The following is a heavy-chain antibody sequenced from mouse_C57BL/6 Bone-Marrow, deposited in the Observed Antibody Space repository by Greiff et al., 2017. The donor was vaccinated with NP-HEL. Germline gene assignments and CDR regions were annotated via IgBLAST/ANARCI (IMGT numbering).Heavy chain of an antibody. CDR3: ARYYYGSRCWYFDV. CDR1: GYTFTSYW. D-gene: IGHD1-1*01. V-gene: IGHV1-72*01. J-gene: IGHJ1*03. CDR2: IAPNSGGT. Sequence: VQLQQPGADLVKPGASVKLSCKASGYTFTSYWMHWVKQRPGRGLEWIGRIAPNSGGTKFNEKFKTKATLTVDKPSSTAYMQLSSLTSADSAVYYCARYYYGSRCWYFDVWGTGTTVTVSS.